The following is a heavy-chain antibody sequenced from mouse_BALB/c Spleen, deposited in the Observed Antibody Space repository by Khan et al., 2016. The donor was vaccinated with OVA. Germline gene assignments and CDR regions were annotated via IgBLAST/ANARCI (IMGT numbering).Heavy chain of an antibody. CDR1: GYIFTDFT. J-gene: IGHJ3*01. Sequence: QVQLKESGAELVRPGVSVKISCKGSGYIFTDFTMHWVKQSHAMSLEWIGVISTYFGDATYNQKFKDKATMTVDKSSSTAYLELARLTSEDSAIYYGTGGGGGNRFAYWGQGTLVTVSA. CDR2: ISTYFGDA. CDR3: TGGGGGNRFAY. V-gene: IGHV1S137*01.